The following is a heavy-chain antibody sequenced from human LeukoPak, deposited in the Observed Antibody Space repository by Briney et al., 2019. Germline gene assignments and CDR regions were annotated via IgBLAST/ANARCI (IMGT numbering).Heavy chain of an antibody. CDR1: GYTFTTYA. CDR3: ARGMWFFGPYYMDV. V-gene: IGHV1-8*02. D-gene: IGHD2-21*01. Sequence: GASVKVSCKASGYTFTTYAMNWVRQAPGQGLEWMGWMNPNSGNTGYAQKFQGRVTMTRNTSISTAYMELSSLRSEDTAVYYCARGMWFFGPYYMDVWGKGTTVTISS. CDR2: MNPNSGNT. J-gene: IGHJ6*03.